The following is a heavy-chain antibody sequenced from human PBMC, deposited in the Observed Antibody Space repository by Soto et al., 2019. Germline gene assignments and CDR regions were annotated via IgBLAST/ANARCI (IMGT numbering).Heavy chain of an antibody. Sequence: PSQTLSLTCAISGDSVSSNSAAWAWIRQSPSRGLEFLGRTYYRSKWFNDCPISVKSRITINPDTSKNQFSLQLNSVTPEDTAVYYCAREVEQQLAPIWFDPWGQGTLVTVSS. J-gene: IGHJ5*02. CDR2: TYYRSKWFN. V-gene: IGHV6-1*01. CDR3: AREVEQQLAPIWFDP. CDR1: GDSVSSNSAA. D-gene: IGHD6-13*01.